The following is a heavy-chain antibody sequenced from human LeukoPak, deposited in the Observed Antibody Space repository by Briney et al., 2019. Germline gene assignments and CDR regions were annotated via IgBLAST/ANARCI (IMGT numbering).Heavy chain of an antibody. Sequence: ASVKVSCKASGYTFTSYGISWVRQAPGQGLEWMGWISVYNGNTNYAQKLQGRVTMTTDTSTSTAYLELRSLGFDDTAVYYCARGGIVATEMTGVYWGQGTLVIVSS. J-gene: IGHJ4*02. V-gene: IGHV1-18*01. CDR2: ISVYNGNT. D-gene: IGHD5-12*01. CDR1: GYTFTSYG. CDR3: ARGGIVATEMTGVY.